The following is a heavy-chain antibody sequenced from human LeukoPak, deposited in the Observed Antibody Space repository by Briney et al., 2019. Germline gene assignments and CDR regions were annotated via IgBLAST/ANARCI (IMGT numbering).Heavy chain of an antibody. J-gene: IGHJ4*02. CDR2: INHSGST. V-gene: IGHV4-34*01. D-gene: IGHD6-6*01. CDR3: AREGGSGSLIDY. CDR1: GGSFSGYY. Sequence: PSETLSLTCAVYGGSFSGYYWSWICQPPGKGLEWIGEINHSGSTNYNPSLKSRVTISVDTSKNQFSLKLSSVTAADTAVYYCAREGGSGSLIDYWGQGTLVTVSS.